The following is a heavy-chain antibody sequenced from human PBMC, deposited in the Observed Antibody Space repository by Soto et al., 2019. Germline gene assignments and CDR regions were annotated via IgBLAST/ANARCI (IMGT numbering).Heavy chain of an antibody. CDR2: IYYCGTT. Sequence: PSETLSLTCTVSGGSISNYYWSWIRQPPGKGLEWIGYIYYCGTTDYNPSLKSRVTISVDTSKNQFSLNLRSVTAADTAVYYCARPYKTTTTYYFFYMDVWCKGTTVTAP. CDR3: ARPYKTTTTYYFFYMDV. J-gene: IGHJ6*03. CDR1: GGSISNYY. D-gene: IGHD3-10*01. V-gene: IGHV4-59*08.